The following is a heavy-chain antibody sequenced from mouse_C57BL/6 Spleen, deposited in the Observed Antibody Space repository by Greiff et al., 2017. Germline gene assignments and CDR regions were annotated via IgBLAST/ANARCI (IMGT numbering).Heavy chain of an antibody. V-gene: IGHV14-2*01. Sequence: EVKLQESGAELVKPGASVKLSCTASGFNIKDYYMHWAKQRTEQGLEWIGRIDPEDGETTYAPKFQGKATITADTSSNTAYLQLSSLTSEDTAVYYCASNYDYSFGYFDYWGQGTTLTVSS. CDR2: IDPEDGET. CDR1: GFNIKDYY. J-gene: IGHJ2*01. CDR3: ASNYDYSFGYFDY. D-gene: IGHD2-4*01.